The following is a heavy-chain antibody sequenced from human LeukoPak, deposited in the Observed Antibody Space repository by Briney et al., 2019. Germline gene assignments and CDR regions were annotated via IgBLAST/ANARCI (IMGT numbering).Heavy chain of an antibody. D-gene: IGHD3-16*02. J-gene: IGHJ4*02. CDR3: ARDKYDYVWGSYRYKEYYFDY. CDR1: GYTFTGYY. V-gene: IGHV1-2*02. CDR2: INPNSGGT. Sequence: ASVKVSCKASGYTFTGYYMHWVRQAPGQGLEWMGWINPNSGGTNYAQKFQGRVTMTRDTSISTAYMELSSLRSEDTAVYYCARDKYDYVWGSYRYKEYYFDYWGQGTLVTVSS.